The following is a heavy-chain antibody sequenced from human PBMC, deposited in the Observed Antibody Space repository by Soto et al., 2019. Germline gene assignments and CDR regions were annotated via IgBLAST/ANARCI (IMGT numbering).Heavy chain of an antibody. V-gene: IGHV5-10-1*01. D-gene: IGHD4-17*01. J-gene: IGHJ6*02. CDR2: IDPSDSYT. CDR1: GYSFTSYW. CDR3: ARPLSGYDPPHHYECMDV. Sequence: ESLKISCKGSGYSFTSYWISWVRQMPGKSLEWMGRIDPSDSYTNYSPSFQGHVTISAVKSISTAYLQWSRLKASDTAMYYCARPLSGYDPPHHYECMDVWAQGTTVTV.